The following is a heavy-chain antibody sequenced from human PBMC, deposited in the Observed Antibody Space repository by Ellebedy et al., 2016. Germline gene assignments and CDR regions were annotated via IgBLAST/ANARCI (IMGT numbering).Heavy chain of an antibody. CDR3: ARGHDPVAVTPAALALFSRMGSLWFDP. CDR2: INHRGST. D-gene: IGHD2-2*01. V-gene: IGHV4-34*01. CDR1: GGSFSGYY. J-gene: IGHJ5*02. Sequence: SETLSLXXAVYGGSFSGYYWTWIRQPPGKGLEWIGEINHRGSTNYNPSLKSRVTISVETSKNQFSLKLGSVTAADTAVYYCARGHDPVAVTPAALALFSRMGSLWFDPWGQGTLVSVSS.